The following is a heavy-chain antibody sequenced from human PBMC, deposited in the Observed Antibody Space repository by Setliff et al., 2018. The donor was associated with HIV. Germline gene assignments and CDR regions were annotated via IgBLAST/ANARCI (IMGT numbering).Heavy chain of an antibody. J-gene: IGHJ2*01. CDR2: IAYSGTTMYT. D-gene: IGHD3-22*01. CDR3: ARDQGHHFDSRGQVDFDL. CDR1: GGSFIGSSFQ. Sequence: SETLSLTCTVSGGSFIGSSFQSTWIRQTPGKGLEWIADIAYSGTTMYTNYNPSLESRVIVSEDTSRDQFFLKLTSVTADDTAVYYCARDQGHHFDSRGQVDFDLWGRGTLVTVSS. V-gene: IGHV4-39*07.